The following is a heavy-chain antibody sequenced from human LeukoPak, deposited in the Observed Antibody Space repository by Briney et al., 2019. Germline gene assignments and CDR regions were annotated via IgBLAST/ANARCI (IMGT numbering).Heavy chain of an antibody. CDR3: AGRTYYFDY. J-gene: IGHJ4*02. CDR2: VSDDGDKT. V-gene: IGHV3-23*01. CDR1: GFNFRNYG. D-gene: IGHD3-16*01. Sequence: PGGSLRLSCVASGFNFRNYGMNWVRLAPGKGLEWVAAVSDDGDKTYYGDSVKGRFTVSRDNSKNTLYLQMSSLRAEDTAVYYCAGRTYYFDYWGQGTLVTVSS.